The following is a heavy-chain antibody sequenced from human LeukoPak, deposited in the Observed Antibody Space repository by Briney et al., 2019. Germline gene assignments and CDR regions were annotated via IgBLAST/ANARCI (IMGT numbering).Heavy chain of an antibody. J-gene: IGHJ4*02. V-gene: IGHV4-39*02. CDR1: GGSITSPTYY. CDR3: ARSDAAGGAFDY. CDR2: VYYGGST. Sequence: PSETLSLTCSVSGGSITSPTYYWIWLRQPPGQGLEWIVTVYYGGSTYYSPSLKSRVTLSVDTSKNHFSLELNSVTAADTAVYYCARSDAAGGAFDYWGQGTLVTVSS. D-gene: IGHD2-21*01.